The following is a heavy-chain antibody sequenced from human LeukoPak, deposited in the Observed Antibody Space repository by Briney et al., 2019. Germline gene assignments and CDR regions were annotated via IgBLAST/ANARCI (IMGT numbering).Heavy chain of an antibody. CDR1: GGSFSGYY. D-gene: IGHD6-13*01. Sequence: SSETLSLTCAVYGGSFSGYYWSWIRQPPGKGLEWIGEINHSGSTNYNPSLKSRVTISVDTSKNQFSLKLSSVTAADTAVYYCARQRPRYSSSWYLGGYFDYWGQGTLVTVSS. V-gene: IGHV4-34*01. CDR3: ARQRPRYSSSWYLGGYFDY. CDR2: INHSGST. J-gene: IGHJ4*02.